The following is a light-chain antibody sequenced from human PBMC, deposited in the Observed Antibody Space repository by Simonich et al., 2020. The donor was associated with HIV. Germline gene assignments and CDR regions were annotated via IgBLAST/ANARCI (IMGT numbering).Light chain of an antibody. J-gene: IGKJ3*01. CDR2: GAS. CDR3: QQYNNWPSPFT. CDR1: QNVASN. Sequence: EIVMTQSPATLSVSPGERATLSCRASQNVASNLAWYQQKPGQAPRLRIYGASSRATGIPDRFSGSGFGTEFTLTISSMQSEDFAVYYCQQYNNWPSPFTFGPGTKVDIK. V-gene: IGKV3D-15*01.